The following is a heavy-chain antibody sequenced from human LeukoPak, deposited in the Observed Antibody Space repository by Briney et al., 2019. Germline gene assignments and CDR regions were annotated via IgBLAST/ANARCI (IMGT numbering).Heavy chain of an antibody. Sequence: ASVTVSCKASGYTFTGYYMHWVRQAPGQGLEWMGWINPNSGGTNYAQKFQGRVTMTRDTSITTAYMELSRLRSDDTAVYYCARGRLREDIVLMVYALHMRDAFDIWGQGTMVTVSS. J-gene: IGHJ3*02. CDR3: ARGRLREDIVLMVYALHMRDAFDI. V-gene: IGHV1-2*02. CDR2: INPNSGGT. CDR1: GYTFTGYY. D-gene: IGHD2-8*01.